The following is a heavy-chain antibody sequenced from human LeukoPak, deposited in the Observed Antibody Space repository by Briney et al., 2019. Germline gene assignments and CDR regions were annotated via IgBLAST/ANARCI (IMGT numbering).Heavy chain of an antibody. CDR3: ARPVWGGDFWSGYHEY. J-gene: IGHJ4*02. D-gene: IGHD3-3*01. CDR2: INPNSGGT. CDR1: GYTFTGYY. V-gene: IGHV1-2*02. Sequence: ASVTVSCTASGYTFTGYYMHWVRQAPGQGLEWMGWINPNSGGTNYAQKFQGRVTMTRDTSISTAYMELSRLRSDDTAVYYCARPVWGGDFWSGYHEYWGQGTLVTVSS.